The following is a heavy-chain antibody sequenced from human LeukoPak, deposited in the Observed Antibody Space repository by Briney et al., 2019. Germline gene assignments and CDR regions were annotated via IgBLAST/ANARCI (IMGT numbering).Heavy chain of an antibody. Sequence: KPSQTLSLTCTVSGGSISSGSYYWSWIRQPAGKGLEWIGRIYTSGSTNYNPSLKSRVTISVDTSKNQFSLKLSSVTAADTAVYYCARVSYGDYEHPDYWGQGTLVTVSS. CDR3: ARVSYGDYEHPDY. CDR1: GGSISSGSYY. CDR2: IYTSGST. V-gene: IGHV4-61*02. D-gene: IGHD4-17*01. J-gene: IGHJ4*02.